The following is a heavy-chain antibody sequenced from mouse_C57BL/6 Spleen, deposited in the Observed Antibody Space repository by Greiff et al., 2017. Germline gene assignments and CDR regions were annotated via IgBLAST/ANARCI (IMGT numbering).Heavy chain of an antibody. J-gene: IGHJ2*01. V-gene: IGHV1-85*01. D-gene: IGHD2-2*01. CDR3: ARGIYYGYDEGGRFDY. CDR1: GYTFPSYD. Sequence: VHLQQSGPELVKPGASVKLSCKASGYTFPSYDINWVNQRPGQGLGWIGWIYPRDGSTKYNEKFKGKATLTVDTSSSTAYMGLNSLTSEHSAVYFGARGIYYGYDEGGRFDYWGQGTTLTSSS. CDR2: IYPRDGST.